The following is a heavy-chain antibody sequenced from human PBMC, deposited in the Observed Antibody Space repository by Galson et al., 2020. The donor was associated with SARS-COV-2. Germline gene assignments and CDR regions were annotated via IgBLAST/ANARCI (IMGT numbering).Heavy chain of an antibody. CDR2: IVVGSGNT. J-gene: IGHJ6*02. CDR1: GFTFTSSA. CDR3: AADLKLEDGYNPYYYGMDV. D-gene: IGHD5-12*01. Sequence: SVKVSCKASGFTFTSSAVQWVRQARGQRFEWIGWIVVGSGNTNYAQKFQERVTITRDMSTSTAYMELSSLRSEDTAVYYCAADLKLEDGYNPYYYGMDVWGQGTTVTVSS. V-gene: IGHV1-58*01.